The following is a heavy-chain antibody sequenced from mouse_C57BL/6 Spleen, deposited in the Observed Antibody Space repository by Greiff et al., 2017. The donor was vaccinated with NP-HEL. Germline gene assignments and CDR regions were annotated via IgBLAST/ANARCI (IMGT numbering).Heavy chain of an antibody. CDR1: GYTFTDYY. Sequence: VQLQQSGPELVKPGASVKISCKASGYTFTDYYMNWVKQSHGKSLEWIGDINPNNGGTSYNQKFKGKATLTVDKSSSTAYMELRSLTSEDSAVYYCARSDHYYAMDYWGQGTSVTVSS. CDR2: INPNNGGT. CDR3: ARSDHYYAMDY. J-gene: IGHJ4*01. V-gene: IGHV1-26*01.